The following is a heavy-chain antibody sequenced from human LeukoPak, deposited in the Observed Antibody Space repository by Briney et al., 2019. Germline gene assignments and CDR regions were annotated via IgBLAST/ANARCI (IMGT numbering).Heavy chain of an antibody. CDR1: GFTFSSYS. V-gene: IGHV3-21*01. CDR3: AMNNWNYQGAFDI. CDR2: ISSSSSYI. D-gene: IGHD1-7*01. J-gene: IGHJ3*02. Sequence: GGSLRLSCAASGFTFSSYSMNWVRQAPGKGLEWVTSISSSSSYIDYADSVKGRFTISRDNAKNSLYLQMNSLRAEDTAVYYCAMNNWNYQGAFDIWGQGTMVTVSS.